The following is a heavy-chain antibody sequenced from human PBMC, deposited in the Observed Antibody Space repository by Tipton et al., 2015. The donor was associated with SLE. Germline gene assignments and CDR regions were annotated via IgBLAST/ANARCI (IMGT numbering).Heavy chain of an antibody. D-gene: IGHD6-13*01. CDR2: IGTVGDT. J-gene: IGHJ4*02. CDR1: GFTFSSYD. CDR3: ARDRGSSWFFFDY. V-gene: IGHV3-13*01. Sequence: SLRLSCAASGFTFSSYDMHWVRQATGKGLEWVSAIGTVGDTYYPGSVKGRFTISRDNSKNTLYLQMNSLRAEDTAVYYCARDRGSSWFFFDYWGQGTLVTVSS.